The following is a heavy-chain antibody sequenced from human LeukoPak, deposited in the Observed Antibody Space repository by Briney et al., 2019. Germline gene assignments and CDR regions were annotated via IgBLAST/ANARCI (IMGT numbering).Heavy chain of an antibody. V-gene: IGHV4-59*11. J-gene: IGHJ4*02. CDR3: ARGTGFYDSSGHYYWGYFDS. CDR2: IYYSGTT. CDR1: GGSIISHY. Sequence: TSETLSLTCTVSGGSIISHYWSWFRQTPGERPEWIAFIYYSGTTNYNPSLKGRVTISIDSSKNQFSLKLSSVTAADTAIYYCARGTGFYDSSGHYYWGYFDSWGQGTLVPVSS. D-gene: IGHD3-22*01.